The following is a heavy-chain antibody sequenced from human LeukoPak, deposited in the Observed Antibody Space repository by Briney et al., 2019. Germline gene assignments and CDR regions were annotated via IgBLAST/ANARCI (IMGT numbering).Heavy chain of an antibody. CDR2: ISWNSGSI. CDR1: GFTFDDYA. Sequence: GRSMRLSCAAYGFTFDDYAMHWVRQAPGKGLEWVSGISWNSGSIGYADSVKGRFTISRDNAKNSLYLQMNSLRAEGTALYYCAKGWDPMTRGYFDYWGQGTLVTVSS. CDR3: AKGWDPMTRGYFDY. V-gene: IGHV3-9*01. J-gene: IGHJ4*02. D-gene: IGHD1-26*01.